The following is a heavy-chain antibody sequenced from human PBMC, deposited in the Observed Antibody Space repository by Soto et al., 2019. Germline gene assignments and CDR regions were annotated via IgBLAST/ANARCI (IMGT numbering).Heavy chain of an antibody. V-gene: IGHV4-31*03. J-gene: IGHJ4*02. CDR2: IYYSGST. CDR1: GGSISSGGYY. Sequence: SETLSLTCTVSGGSISSGGYYWSWIRQHPGKGLEWIGYIYYSGSTYYNPSLKSRVTISVDTSKNQFSLKLSSVTAADTAVYYCARSLLRNARFDYWGQGTLVTVSS. CDR3: ARSLLRNARFDY. D-gene: IGHD1-1*01.